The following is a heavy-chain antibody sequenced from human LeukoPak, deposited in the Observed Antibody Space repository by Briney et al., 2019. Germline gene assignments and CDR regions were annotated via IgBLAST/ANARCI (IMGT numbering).Heavy chain of an antibody. CDR2: IYYSGST. D-gene: IGHD5-18*01. CDR3: ARIGGYSYGGLDY. CDR1: GGSISSYY. V-gene: IGHV4-59*01. J-gene: IGHJ4*02. Sequence: PSETLSLTCTVPGGSISSYYWSWIRQPPGKGLEWIGYIYYSGSTNYNPSLKSRVTISVDTSKNHFSLKLSSVTAADTAVYYCARIGGYSYGGLDYWGQGTLVTVSS.